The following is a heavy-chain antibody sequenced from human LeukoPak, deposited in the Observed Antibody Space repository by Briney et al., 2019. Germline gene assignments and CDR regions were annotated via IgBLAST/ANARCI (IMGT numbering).Heavy chain of an antibody. J-gene: IGHJ5*02. CDR1: GGTTSIYY. CDR2: VFSSGST. V-gene: IGHV4-59*12. D-gene: IGHD6-13*01. Sequence: SETLSLTCTVSGGTTSIYYWIWIRQTPKKGLEWLGYVFSSGSTNYNPSLKSRITISLDTSKHQFSLTLNSVTAADTAVYYCARTHSSRYNWFDPWGQGTLVTVSS. CDR3: ARTHSSRYNWFDP.